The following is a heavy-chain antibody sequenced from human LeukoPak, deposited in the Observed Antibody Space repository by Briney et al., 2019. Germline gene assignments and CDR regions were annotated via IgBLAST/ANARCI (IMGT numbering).Heavy chain of an antibody. V-gene: IGHV1-18*01. J-gene: IGHJ4*02. CDR3: ARLGFRYSTRYFDY. CDR2: ISAYNGNT. D-gene: IGHD6-13*01. CDR1: GYTFTSYG. Sequence: ASVKVSCKASGYTFTSYGISWVRQAPGQGLEWMGWISAYNGNTNYAQKFQGRVIMTTDTSTSAAYMELRSLRSDDTAVYYCARLGFRYSTRYFDYWGQGTLVTVSA.